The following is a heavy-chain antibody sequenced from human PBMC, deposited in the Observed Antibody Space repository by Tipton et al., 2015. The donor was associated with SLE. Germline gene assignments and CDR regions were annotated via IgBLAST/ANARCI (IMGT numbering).Heavy chain of an antibody. J-gene: IGHJ4*02. V-gene: IGHV4-59*12. Sequence: GLVKPSETLSLTCTVAGGSISSYYWGWIRQPPWQGLEWIGSVFYRGVTYYNPSLESRVTVSVDTSKNQFSLRLSSVTAADTAVYYCARRVWDYGDSYDFDVWGPGTLVTVSS. D-gene: IGHD4-17*01. CDR1: GGSISSYY. CDR2: VFYRGVT. CDR3: ARRVWDYGDSYDFDV.